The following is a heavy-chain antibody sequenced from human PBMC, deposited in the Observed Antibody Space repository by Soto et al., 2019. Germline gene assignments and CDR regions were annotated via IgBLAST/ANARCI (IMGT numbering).Heavy chain of an antibody. Sequence: ERSLRRSCAACGIGVISTYMSFVRQAPGKGLEWVSVIYSGGSTYYADSVKGRFTISRYNAKNTLYLQMNSLRAEDTAVYYCAREVGSTGWSTGGVFDIWGQGPLVTVS. J-gene: IGHJ3*02. CDR3: AREVGSTGWSTGGVFDI. V-gene: IGHV3-53*01. CDR1: GIGVISTY. CDR2: IYSGGST. D-gene: IGHD6-19*01.